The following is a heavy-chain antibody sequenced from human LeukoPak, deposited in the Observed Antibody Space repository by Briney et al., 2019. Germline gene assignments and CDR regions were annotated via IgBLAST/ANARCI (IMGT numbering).Heavy chain of an antibody. CDR2: ISSSSSYI. V-gene: IGHV3-21*01. D-gene: IGHD1-26*01. CDR3: AAMWSYYLIGAYWYFDL. J-gene: IGHJ2*01. CDR1: GFTFSSYS. Sequence: GGSLRLSCAASGFTFSSYSMNWVRQAPGKGVEWVSSISSSSSYIYYADSVKGRFTISRDNAKNSLYLQMNSLRAEDTAVYYCAAMWSYYLIGAYWYFDLWGRGTLVTVSS.